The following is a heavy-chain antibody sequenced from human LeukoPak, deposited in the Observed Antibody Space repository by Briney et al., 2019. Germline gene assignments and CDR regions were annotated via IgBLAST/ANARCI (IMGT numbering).Heavy chain of an antibody. D-gene: IGHD6-13*01. CDR3: AREVAAADYYYGMDV. Sequence: VSVKVSCKASGYTFTSYYMHWVRQAPGQGLEWMGIINPSGGITSYAQKFQGRVTITRDTSASTAYMELSSLRSEDTAVYYCAREVAAADYYYGMDVWGQGATVTVSS. V-gene: IGHV1-46*01. J-gene: IGHJ6*02. CDR1: GYTFTSYY. CDR2: INPSGGIT.